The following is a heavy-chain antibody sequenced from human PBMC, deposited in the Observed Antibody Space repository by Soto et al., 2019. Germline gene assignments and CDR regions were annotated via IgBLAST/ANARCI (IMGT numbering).Heavy chain of an antibody. Sequence: GASVKVSCKASGYTFTSYAMHWVRQAPGQRLEWMGWINAGNGNTKYSQKFQGRVTITRDTSASTAYMELSSLRSEDTAVYYCARTYYYDSSGYGRGFGGWFDPWGQGTLVTVSS. J-gene: IGHJ5*02. D-gene: IGHD3-22*01. V-gene: IGHV1-3*01. CDR3: ARTYYYDSSGYGRGFGGWFDP. CDR1: GYTFTSYA. CDR2: INAGNGNT.